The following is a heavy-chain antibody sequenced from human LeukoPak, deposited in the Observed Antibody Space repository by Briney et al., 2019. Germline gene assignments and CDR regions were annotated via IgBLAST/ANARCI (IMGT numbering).Heavy chain of an antibody. CDR2: IYTSGST. CDR1: GGSISSGSYY. J-gene: IGHJ5*02. CDR3: ARDGPALNP. Sequence: SQTLSLTCTVSGGSISSGSYYWSWIRQPAGKGLEWIGRIYTSGSTNYNPSLKSRVTISVDTSKNQFSLKLSSVTAADTAVYYCARDGPALNPWGQGTLVTVSS. V-gene: IGHV4-61*02.